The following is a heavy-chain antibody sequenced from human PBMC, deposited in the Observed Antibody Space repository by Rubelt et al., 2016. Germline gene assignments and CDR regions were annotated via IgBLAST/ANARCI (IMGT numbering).Heavy chain of an antibody. Sequence: QVQLQQWGAGLLKPSETLSLTCAVYGGSFSGYYWSWIRQPPGTGLGWIGEINHSGSTNYNPSLTRRVPISVDTSKNQFSLKLTAVSAADTAVYYCARHPSTARLFDYWGQGTVVTVSS. V-gene: IGHV4-34*01. CDR3: ARHPSTARLFDY. D-gene: IGHD6-6*01. CDR1: GGSFSGYY. CDR2: INHSGST. J-gene: IGHJ4*02.